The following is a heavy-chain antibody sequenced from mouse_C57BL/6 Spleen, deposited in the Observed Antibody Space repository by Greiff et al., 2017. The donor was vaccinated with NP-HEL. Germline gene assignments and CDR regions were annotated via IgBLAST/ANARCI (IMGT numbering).Heavy chain of an antibody. CDR2: INPSTGGT. CDR1: GYSFTGYY. CDR3: ARPYYGSSYGFAY. J-gene: IGHJ3*01. Sequence: EVQRVESGPELVKPGASVKISCKASGYSFTGYYMNWVKQSPEKSLEWIGEINPSTGGTTYNQKFKAKATLTVDKSSSTAYMQLKSLTSEDSAVYYCARPYYGSSYGFAYWGQGTLVTVSA. V-gene: IGHV1-42*01. D-gene: IGHD1-1*01.